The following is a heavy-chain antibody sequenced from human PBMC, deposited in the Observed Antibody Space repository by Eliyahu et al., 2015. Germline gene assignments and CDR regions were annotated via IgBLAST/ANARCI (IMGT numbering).Heavy chain of an antibody. V-gene: IGHV3-23*04. D-gene: IGHD3-22*01. J-gene: IGHJ1*01. CDR2: ISGSGGST. Sequence: EVQLVESGGGLVQPGGSLRLSXAAXGFTFSXYAMXWVRQAPGKGLEWVSAISGSGGSTYYADSVKGRFTISRDNSKNTLYLQMNSLRAEDTAVYYCAKDSKGYYDSSGYQHWGQGTLVTVSS. CDR1: GFTFSXYA. CDR3: AKDSKGYYDSSGYQH.